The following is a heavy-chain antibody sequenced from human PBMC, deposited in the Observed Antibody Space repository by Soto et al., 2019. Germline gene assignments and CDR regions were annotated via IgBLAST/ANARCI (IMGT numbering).Heavy chain of an antibody. CDR2: ISWNSGSI. Sequence: EVQLVESGGGLVQPGRSLRLSCAASGFTFDDYAMHWVRQAPGRGLEWVPGISWNSGSIGYADSVKGRFTISRDNAKNSLYLQMNSLRAEDTALYYCAKDMGPYSSSRFYAFDIWGQGTMVTVSS. D-gene: IGHD6-6*01. CDR3: AKDMGPYSSSRFYAFDI. V-gene: IGHV3-9*01. J-gene: IGHJ3*02. CDR1: GFTFDDYA.